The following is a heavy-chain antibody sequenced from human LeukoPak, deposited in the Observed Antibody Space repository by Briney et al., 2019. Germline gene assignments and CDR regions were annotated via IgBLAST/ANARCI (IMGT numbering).Heavy chain of an antibody. Sequence: PSETQSLTCTVSGGSISSHYWSWIRQPPGKGLEWIGCIYYSGSTNFNPSLKSRVTISVDTSKNQFSLKLSSVAAADTAVYYCARGLRIAAAGADAFDIWGQGTMVTVSS. D-gene: IGHD6-13*01. J-gene: IGHJ3*02. CDR3: ARGLRIAAAGADAFDI. V-gene: IGHV4-59*08. CDR2: IYYSGST. CDR1: GGSISSHY.